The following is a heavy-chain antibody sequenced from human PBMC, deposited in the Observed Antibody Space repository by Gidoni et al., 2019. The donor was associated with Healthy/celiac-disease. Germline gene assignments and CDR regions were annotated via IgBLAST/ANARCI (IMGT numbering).Heavy chain of an antibody. Sequence: QVQLQESGPGLVKPSQTLSLTCTVSGGSISSGSYYWSWIRQPAGKGLEWIGRIYTSGSTNYNPSLKSRDTISVDTSKNQFSLKLSSVTAADTAVYYCARAGTYYYDSSGYSYFDYWGQGTLVTVSS. D-gene: IGHD3-22*01. CDR3: ARAGTYYYDSSGYSYFDY. CDR2: IYTSGST. CDR1: GGSISSGSYY. V-gene: IGHV4-61*02. J-gene: IGHJ4*02.